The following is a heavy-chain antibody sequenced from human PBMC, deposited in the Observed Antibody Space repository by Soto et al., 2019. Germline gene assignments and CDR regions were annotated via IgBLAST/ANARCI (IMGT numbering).Heavy chain of an antibody. J-gene: IGHJ4*02. CDR1: GFTFSSYS. CDR2: ISSSSSYI. D-gene: IGHD6-13*01. V-gene: IGHV3-21*01. CDR3: ARADGIAAAYDY. Sequence: GGSLRLSCAASGFTFSSYSMNWVRQAPGKGLEWVSSISSSSSYIYYADSVKGRFTISRDNAKNSLYLQMNSLRAEDTAVYYCARADGIAAAYDYWGQGTLVTVSS.